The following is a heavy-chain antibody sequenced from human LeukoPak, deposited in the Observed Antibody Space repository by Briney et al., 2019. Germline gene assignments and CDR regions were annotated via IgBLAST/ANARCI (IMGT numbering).Heavy chain of an antibody. Sequence: AGGSLRLSCAASGFTFSNYAMSWVRQAPGKGLEWVSAITGGGSGIYYADSMKSRFTISRDNSKNPLYLQINGLRAEDTAVYYCAKWGDYDVLTGYYVSDYWGQGTLVTVSS. CDR1: GFTFSNYA. J-gene: IGHJ4*02. CDR3: AKWGDYDVLTGYYVSDY. V-gene: IGHV3-23*01. D-gene: IGHD3-9*01. CDR2: ITGGGSGI.